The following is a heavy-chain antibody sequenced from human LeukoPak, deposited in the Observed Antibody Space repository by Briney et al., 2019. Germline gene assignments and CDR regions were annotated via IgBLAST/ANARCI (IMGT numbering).Heavy chain of an antibody. Sequence: GGSLRLSCAASGFPFSSYTMSWVRQAPGKGLEWVSVISDSGGRTYSAASVKGRFTISRDNSKDTLYLQMNSLRAEDTAVYYCARTYCIGSSCPGVFEYWGQGTLVTVSS. D-gene: IGHD2-15*01. CDR1: GFPFSSYT. V-gene: IGHV3-23*01. CDR3: ARTYCIGSSCPGVFEY. CDR2: ISDSGGRT. J-gene: IGHJ4*02.